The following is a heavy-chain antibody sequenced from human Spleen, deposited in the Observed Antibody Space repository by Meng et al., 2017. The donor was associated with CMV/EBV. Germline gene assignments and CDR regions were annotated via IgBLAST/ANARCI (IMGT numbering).Heavy chain of an antibody. Sequence: VQLVESGGGLVKPGGSLRLSCAASGFTFSDYYMSWIRQAPGKGLEWVSYISSSSSYTNYADSVKGRFTISRDNAKNSLYLQMNSLRAEDTAVYYCARAFPFWSGVFDYWGQGTLVTVSS. V-gene: IGHV3-11*05. CDR2: ISSSSSYT. CDR1: GFTFSDYY. CDR3: ARAFPFWSGVFDY. J-gene: IGHJ4*02. D-gene: IGHD3-3*01.